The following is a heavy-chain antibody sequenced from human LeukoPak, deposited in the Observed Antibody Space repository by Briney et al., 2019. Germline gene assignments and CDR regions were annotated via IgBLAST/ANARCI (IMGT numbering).Heavy chain of an antibody. CDR3: ARGGIVLLWFGELANWFDP. V-gene: IGHV4-34*01. J-gene: IGHJ5*02. Sequence: SETLSLTCAVYGGSFSGYYWSWIRHPPGKGLEWIGEINHSGSTNYNPSLKSRVTISVDTSRNQFTLKLSSVTAADTAVYYCARGGIVLLWFGELANWFDPWGQGTLVTVSS. D-gene: IGHD3-10*01. CDR1: GGSFSGYY. CDR2: INHSGST.